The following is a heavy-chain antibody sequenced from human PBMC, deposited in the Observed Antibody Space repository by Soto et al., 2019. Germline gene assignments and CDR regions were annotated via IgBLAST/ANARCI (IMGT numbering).Heavy chain of an antibody. Sequence: EVQLVESGGGLVQPGWSLRLSCAASGFTFSSYWMHWVRQDPGKGLVWVSRINSDGSSTNYADSVKGQFTISRDNAKNTLYLQMNSLRAEESGVYYCARGATGRWFFDLWGRGTLVTVSS. CDR2: INSDGSST. V-gene: IGHV3-74*01. D-gene: IGHD1-1*01. CDR1: GFTFSSYW. CDR3: ARGATGRWFFDL. J-gene: IGHJ2*01.